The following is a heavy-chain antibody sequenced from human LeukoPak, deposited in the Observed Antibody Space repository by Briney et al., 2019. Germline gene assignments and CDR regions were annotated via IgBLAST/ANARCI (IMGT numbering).Heavy chain of an antibody. V-gene: IGHV3-23*01. CDR2: ISGSGGST. J-gene: IGHJ4*02. CDR3: AKDLFLTGYYILDY. D-gene: IGHD3-9*01. CDR1: GFTFSSYG. Sequence: GGSLRLSCAASGFTFSSYGMSWVRQAPGKGLEWVSAISGSGGSTYYADSVKGRFTISRDNSKNTLYLQMNSLRAEDTAVYYCAKDLFLTGYYILDYWGQGTLVTVSS.